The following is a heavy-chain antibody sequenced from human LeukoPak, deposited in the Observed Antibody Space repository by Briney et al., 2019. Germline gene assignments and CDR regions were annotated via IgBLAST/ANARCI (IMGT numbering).Heavy chain of an antibody. D-gene: IGHD6-13*01. CDR1: GGSISSSSYY. V-gene: IGHV4-39*01. Sequence: SETLSLTCTVSGGSISSSSYYWGWIRQPPGKGLEWIGSIYYSGSTYYNPSLRSRVTISVDTSKNQFSLKLSSVTAADTAVYYCARPRGIAAGTFMDVWGKGTTVTVSS. J-gene: IGHJ6*03. CDR3: ARPRGIAAGTFMDV. CDR2: IYYSGST.